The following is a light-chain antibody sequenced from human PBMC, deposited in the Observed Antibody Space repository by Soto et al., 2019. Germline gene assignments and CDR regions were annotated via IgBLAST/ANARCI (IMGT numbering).Light chain of an antibody. J-gene: IGKJ1*01. Sequence: IVLTQAPDSLSLSPGERATLACRASQSVPNSRLAWYQQKLGQAPSPVISYTSIRATGIPERFSGSGSGTDDRLIIGRLEPEDVAVYICQQYGASPWTCGQGTKGDI. CDR2: YTS. CDR3: QQYGASPWT. CDR1: QSVPNSR. V-gene: IGKV3-20*01.